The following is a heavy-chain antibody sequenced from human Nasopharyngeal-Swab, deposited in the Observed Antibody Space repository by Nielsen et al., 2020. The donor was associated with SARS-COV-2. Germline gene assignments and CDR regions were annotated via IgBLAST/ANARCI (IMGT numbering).Heavy chain of an antibody. J-gene: IGHJ3*01. D-gene: IGHD2-2*03. CDR1: GFIVSSNY. V-gene: IGHV3-53*04. Sequence: GESLKISCAASGFIVSSNYMSWVRQAPGKGLEWVSVMYSAGTTYYADSVKGRFTISRHSSENSLYLQMNSLRADDTALYYCARGGYCSSSSCYNAFDVWGEGTMVLVSS. CDR3: ARGGYCSSSSCYNAFDV. CDR2: MYSAGTT.